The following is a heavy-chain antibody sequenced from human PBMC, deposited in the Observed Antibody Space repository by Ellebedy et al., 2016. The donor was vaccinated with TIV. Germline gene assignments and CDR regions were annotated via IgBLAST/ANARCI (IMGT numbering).Heavy chain of an antibody. V-gene: IGHV4-34*01. D-gene: IGHD1-7*01. CDR2: INHSGST. CDR3: ARGQRKLELQGRAFDI. CDR1: GGSFSGYY. Sequence: MPSETLSLTCAVYGGSFSGYYWSWIRQPPGKGLEWIGEINHSGSTNYNPSLKSRVTISVDTSKNQFSLKLSSVTAADTAVYYCARGQRKLELQGRAFDIWGQGTMVTVSS. J-gene: IGHJ3*02.